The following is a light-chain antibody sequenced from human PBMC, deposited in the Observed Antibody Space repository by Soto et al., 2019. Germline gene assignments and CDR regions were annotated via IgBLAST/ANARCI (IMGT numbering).Light chain of an antibody. J-gene: IGLJ1*01. CDR2: DVS. CDR1: SSDVGAYNY. V-gene: IGLV2-11*01. CDR3: CSYAGTYSYV. Sequence: QSVLTQPPSVSGSPGQSVTISCTGTSSDVGAYNYVSWYQQHPGKAPKFMIYDVSKRPSGVPDRFSGSKSGNTASLTISGLQAEDEADYYCCSYAGTYSYVFGTGTKVTVL.